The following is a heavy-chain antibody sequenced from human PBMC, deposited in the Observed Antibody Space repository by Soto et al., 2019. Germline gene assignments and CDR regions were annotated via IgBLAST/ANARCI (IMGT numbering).Heavy chain of an antibody. CDR3: ARDRATKYCSSTSCYAGDWFDP. CDR1: GGSISSGDYY. J-gene: IGHJ5*02. CDR2: IYYSGST. D-gene: IGHD2-2*01. Sequence: SETLSLTFTVSGGSISSGDYYWSWIRQPPGKGLEWIGYIYYSGSTYYNPSLKSRVTISVDTSKNQFSLKLSSVTAADTAVYYCARDRATKYCSSTSCYAGDWFDPWGQGTLVTVSS. V-gene: IGHV4-30-4*01.